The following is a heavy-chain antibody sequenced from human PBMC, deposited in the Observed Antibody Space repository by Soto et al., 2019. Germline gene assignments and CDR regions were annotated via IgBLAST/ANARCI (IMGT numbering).Heavy chain of an antibody. CDR1: GFTFSSYA. V-gene: IGHV3-30-3*01. CDR3: ARGDYDLWSGYYPPNYDYYGMDV. Sequence: GGSLRLSCAASGFTFSSYAMHWVRQAPGKGLEWVAVISYDGSNKYYADSVKGRFTISRDNSKNTLYLQMNSLRAEDTAVYYCARGDYDLWSGYYPPNYDYYGMDVWGQGTTVTVSS. D-gene: IGHD3-3*01. CDR2: ISYDGSNK. J-gene: IGHJ6*02.